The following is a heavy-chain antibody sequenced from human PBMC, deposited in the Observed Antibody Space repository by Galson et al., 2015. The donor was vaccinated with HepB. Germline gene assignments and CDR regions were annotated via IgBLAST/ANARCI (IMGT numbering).Heavy chain of an antibody. D-gene: IGHD6-6*01. CDR1: GGTFSSYA. CDR3: ASSIAAPYNWFDP. V-gene: IGHV1-69*06. Sequence: CKASGGTFSSYAISWVRQAPGQGLEWMGGIIPIFGTANYAQKFQGRVTITADKSTSTAYMELSSLRSEDTAVYYCASSIAAPYNWFDPWGQGTLVTVSS. CDR2: IIPIFGTA. J-gene: IGHJ5*02.